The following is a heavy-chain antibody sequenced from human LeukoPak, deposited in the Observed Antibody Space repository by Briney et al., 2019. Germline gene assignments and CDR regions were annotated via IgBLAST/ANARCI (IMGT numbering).Heavy chain of an antibody. D-gene: IGHD2-21*02. J-gene: IGHJ4*02. CDR3: AKDLGGDLQPLDY. CDR1: GFTFSSNW. CDR2: ISYDGSNK. Sequence: GGSLRLSCAASGFTFSSNWMYWVRQAPGKGLEWVAVISYDGSNKYYADSVKGRFTISRDNSKNTLYLQMNSLRAEDTAVYYCAKDLGGDLQPLDYWGQGTLVTVSS. V-gene: IGHV3-30*18.